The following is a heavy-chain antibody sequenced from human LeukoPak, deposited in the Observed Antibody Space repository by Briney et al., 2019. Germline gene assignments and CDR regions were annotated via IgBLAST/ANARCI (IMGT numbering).Heavy chain of an antibody. J-gene: IGHJ4*02. D-gene: IGHD4-23*01. CDR2: INQDGSEK. CDR3: AISSPVATVGY. V-gene: IGHV3-7*01. CDR1: GFTFSSYW. Sequence: PGGSLRLSCADSGFTFSSYWISWFRQAPGKGLEWVANINQDGSEKYYVDSVRGRFTISRDNAKNSLYLQMNSLRAEDTAVYYCAISSPVATVGYWGQGTLVTVSS.